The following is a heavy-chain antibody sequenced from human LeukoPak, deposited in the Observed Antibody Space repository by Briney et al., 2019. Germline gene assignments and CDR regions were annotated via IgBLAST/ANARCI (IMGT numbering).Heavy chain of an antibody. CDR1: GYTFTSYG. D-gene: IGHD6-6*01. CDR3: ARDQIAARPGDYYGMDV. J-gene: IGHJ6*02. Sequence: ASVKVSCKASGYTFTSYGIGWVRQAPGQGLEWMGWISAYNGNTNYAQKLQGRVTMTTDTSTSTAYMELRSLRSDDTAVYYCARDQIAARPGDYYGMDVWGQGTTVTVSS. V-gene: IGHV1-18*01. CDR2: ISAYNGNT.